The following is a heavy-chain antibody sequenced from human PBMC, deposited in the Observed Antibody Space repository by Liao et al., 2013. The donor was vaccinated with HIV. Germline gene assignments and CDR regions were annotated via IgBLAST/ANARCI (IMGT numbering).Heavy chain of an antibody. J-gene: IGHJ3*01. CDR3: ARDRAGDFWTFSPAGDAFDL. V-gene: IGHV4-61*02. CDR2: VDASGSF. CDR1: GGSVSSGSYF. Sequence: QVQLQESGPGLVKPLQTLSLTCTVSGGSVSSGSYFWNWIRQPAGKALEWIGRVDASGSFKSNPSLRRRVAISIDPSKSHFSLNLTSVTAADTAVYFCARDRAGDFWTFSPAGDAFDLWGQGWLVTVSS. D-gene: IGHD3/OR15-3a*01.